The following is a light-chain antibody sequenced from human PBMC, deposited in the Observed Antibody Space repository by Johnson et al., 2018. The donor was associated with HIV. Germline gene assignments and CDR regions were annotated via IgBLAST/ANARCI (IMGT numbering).Light chain of an antibody. CDR2: DNN. CDR1: SSNIGNNY. J-gene: IGLJ1*01. CDR3: GTGDSSLSAPYV. Sequence: QSVLTQPPSVSAAPGQKVTISCSGSSSNIGNNYVSWYQQLPGTAPKLLIYDNNKRPSGIPDRFSGSKSGTSATLGITGLQTGDEADYYCGTGDSSLSAPYVVGTGTKVTVL. V-gene: IGLV1-51*01.